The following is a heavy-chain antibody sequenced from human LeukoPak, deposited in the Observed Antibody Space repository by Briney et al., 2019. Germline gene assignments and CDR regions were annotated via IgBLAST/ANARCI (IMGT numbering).Heavy chain of an antibody. CDR2: IWYDGSNK. D-gene: IGHD4-23*01. CDR1: GFTFSSYG. V-gene: IGHV3-33*01. J-gene: IGHJ6*02. CDR3: AREVDYGGNSYYYYYYGMDV. Sequence: GGSLRLSCAASGFTFSSYGMHWVRQAPGKGLEWVAVIWYDGSNKYYADSVKGRFTISRDNAKNSLYLQMNSLRAEDTAVYYCAREVDYGGNSYYYYYYGMDVWGQGTTVTVSS.